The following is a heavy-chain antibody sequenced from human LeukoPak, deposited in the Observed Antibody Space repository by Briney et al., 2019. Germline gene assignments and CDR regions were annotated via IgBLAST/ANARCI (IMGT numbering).Heavy chain of an antibody. J-gene: IGHJ4*02. CDR1: GYRFTSYG. Sequence: ASVKVSCKASGYRFTSYGISWVRQAPGQGLEWMGWISAYNGNTNYAQKLQGRVTMTTDTSTSTAYMELRSLRSDDTAVYYCARGGDGDILTGLVFDYWGQGTLITVSS. D-gene: IGHD3-9*01. CDR2: ISAYNGNT. V-gene: IGHV1-18*01. CDR3: ARGGDGDILTGLVFDY.